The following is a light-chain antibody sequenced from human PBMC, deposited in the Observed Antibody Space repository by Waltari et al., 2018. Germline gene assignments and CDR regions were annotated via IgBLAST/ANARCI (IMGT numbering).Light chain of an antibody. CDR3: KIWHNDAWV. Sequence: QVVLTQPSSLSASPGASASLTCALRSGLNVNSHGIYWYQQKPGSPPQFLLRYESVPHKQRGSGVPSRFSGSIDASANAGILRISGLQFEDEADYYCKIWHNDAWVFGGGTTLTVL. J-gene: IGLJ3*02. V-gene: IGLV5-45*03. CDR2: YESVPHK. CDR1: SGLNVNSHG.